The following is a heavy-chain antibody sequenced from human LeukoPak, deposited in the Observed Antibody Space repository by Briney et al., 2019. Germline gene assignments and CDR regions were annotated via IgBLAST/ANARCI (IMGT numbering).Heavy chain of an antibody. D-gene: IGHD6-13*01. CDR3: ASFTSSWHP. Sequence: GGSLRLSCAASGFTVSGDNMSWVRQSQAKGLEWVATFHSGGDTYYADSVKGRFTISRDDSKNMVYLQMNNLRVEDTALYYCASFTSSWHPWGQGTPVTVSS. J-gene: IGHJ1*01. CDR2: FHSGGDT. V-gene: IGHV3-66*01. CDR1: GFTVSGDN.